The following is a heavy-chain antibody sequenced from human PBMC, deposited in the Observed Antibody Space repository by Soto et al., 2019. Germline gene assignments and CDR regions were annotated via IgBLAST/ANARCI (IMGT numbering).Heavy chain of an antibody. Sequence: ASVKVSCKASGYTFTGYYMHWVRQAPGQGLEWMGWINPNSGGTNYAQKFQGWVTMTRDTSISTAYMELSRLRSDDTAVYYCARSPSVGSRGAEYYYGSGSYYNLPDYWGQGTLVTVSS. CDR2: INPNSGGT. CDR3: ARSPSVGSRGAEYYYGSGSYYNLPDY. CDR1: GYTFTGYY. D-gene: IGHD3-10*01. J-gene: IGHJ4*02. V-gene: IGHV1-2*04.